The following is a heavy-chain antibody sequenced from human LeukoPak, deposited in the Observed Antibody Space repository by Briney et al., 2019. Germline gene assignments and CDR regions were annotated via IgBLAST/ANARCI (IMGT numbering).Heavy chain of an antibody. V-gene: IGHV4-38-2*02. CDR1: GYSISSGYY. J-gene: IGHJ4*02. Sequence: SVTLSLTCSVSGYSISSGYYWAWIRQAPGKGLEWIGCTSHSGSTYYNPSLKSRVTISADTSKNQFSLKLTSVTAEDTALYYCARVREWFLSTYFDYWGQGTLVTVSS. CDR3: ARVREWFLSTYFDY. D-gene: IGHD3-3*01. CDR2: TSHSGST.